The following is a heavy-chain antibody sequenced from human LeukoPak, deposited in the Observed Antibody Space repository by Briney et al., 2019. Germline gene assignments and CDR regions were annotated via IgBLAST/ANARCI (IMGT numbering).Heavy chain of an antibody. CDR2: ISFSGSTI. CDR3: ARGSGYSYSFTGRERTKSRLDY. D-gene: IGHD5-18*01. V-gene: IGHV3-11*04. CDR1: GFTFSDYY. Sequence: PGGSLRLSCAASGFTFSDYYMSWIRQAPGKGLEWVSYISFSGSTIYYADSVKGRFTISRDSSKNTLYLQMNSLRAADTAVYYCARGSGYSYSFTGRERTKSRLDYWGQGTLVTVSS. J-gene: IGHJ4*02.